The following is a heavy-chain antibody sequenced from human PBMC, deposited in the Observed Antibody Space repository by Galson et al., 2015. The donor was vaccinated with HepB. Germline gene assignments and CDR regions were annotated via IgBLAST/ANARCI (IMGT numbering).Heavy chain of an antibody. CDR3: ARGRTIFGVVPRSGYYGMDV. J-gene: IGHJ6*02. CDR2: MNPNSGNT. CDR1: GYTFTSYD. Sequence: SVKVSCKASGYTFTSYDINWVRQATGQGLEWMGWMNPNSGNTGYAQKFQGRVTTTRNTSISTAYMELSSLRSEDTAVYYCARGRTIFGVVPRSGYYGMDVWGQGTTVTVSS. D-gene: IGHD3-3*01. V-gene: IGHV1-8*01.